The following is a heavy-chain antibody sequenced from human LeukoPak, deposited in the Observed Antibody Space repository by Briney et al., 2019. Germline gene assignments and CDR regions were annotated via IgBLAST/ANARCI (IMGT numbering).Heavy chain of an antibody. CDR1: VYTFTDYY. V-gene: IGHV1-2*06. CDR3: ARAAYYYDGSGYYLGD. D-gene: IGHD3-22*01. CDR2: TNPNSGGT. Sequence: GASVKVSCKAPVYTFTDYYMHWVRQAPGQGLEWMGRTNPNSGGTNYAQKFQARVTMTRDTSISTAYMELSRLRSDDTALYYCARAAYYYDGSGYYLGDWGQGTLVTVPS. J-gene: IGHJ4*02.